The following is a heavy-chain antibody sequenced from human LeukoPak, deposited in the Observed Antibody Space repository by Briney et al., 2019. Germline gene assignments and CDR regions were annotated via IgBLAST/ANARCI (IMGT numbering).Heavy chain of an antibody. CDR3: ARGNYDFWSGYYSYYYYMDV. CDR1: GFTFSSYG. D-gene: IGHD3-3*01. Sequence: GGSLRLSCAASGFTFSSYGMHWVRQAPGKGLEWVAVIWYDGSNKYYADSVKGRFTISRDNSKNTLYLQMNSLRAEDTAVYYCARGNYDFWSGYYSYYYYMDVWGKGTTVTVSS. J-gene: IGHJ6*03. V-gene: IGHV3-33*01. CDR2: IWYDGSNK.